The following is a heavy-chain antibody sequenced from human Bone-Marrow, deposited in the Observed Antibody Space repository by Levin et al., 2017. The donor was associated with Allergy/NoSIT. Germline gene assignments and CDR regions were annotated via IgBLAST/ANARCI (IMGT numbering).Heavy chain of an antibody. CDR3: ATDLGVPVAFDL. CDR2: FDPDDGES. J-gene: IGHJ3*01. D-gene: IGHD2-8*01. Sequence: GESLKISCKVSGYSLNELSIHWVRQVPGKGLEWMGGFDPDDGESIYAQKFQGRLTMTEDTSTDTAYMELTSLISEDTAIYYCATDLGVPVAFDLWGQGTTVTISS. V-gene: IGHV1-24*01. CDR1: GYSLNELS.